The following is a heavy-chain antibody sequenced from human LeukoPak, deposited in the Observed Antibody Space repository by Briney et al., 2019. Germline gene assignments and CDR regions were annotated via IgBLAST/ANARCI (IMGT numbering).Heavy chain of an antibody. V-gene: IGHV1-46*01. Sequence: ASVNLFITASGYTFANYYIRAVRQAPGQGLEWMGIINPSGGSTGYAQKFQDRITVCRDTSTSTVYMELSSLRSEDTAVYYCARALWRTYRYASDHWGLG. D-gene: IGHD3-16*02. CDR1: GYTFANYY. CDR2: INPSGGST. CDR3: ARALWRTYRYASDH. J-gene: IGHJ4*02.